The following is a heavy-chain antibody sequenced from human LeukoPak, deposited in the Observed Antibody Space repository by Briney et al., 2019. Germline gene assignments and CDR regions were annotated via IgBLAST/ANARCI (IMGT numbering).Heavy chain of an antibody. D-gene: IGHD6-6*01. CDR1: DRSFSGYY. Sequence: SETLSLTCAVYDRSFSGYYWSWIRQPPGKGLEWIGEINHSGSTNYNPSLKSRVTISVDTSKNQFSLKPSSVTAADTAVYYCARRAARHAFDIWGQGTMVTVSS. J-gene: IGHJ3*02. CDR3: ARRAARHAFDI. V-gene: IGHV4-34*01. CDR2: INHSGST.